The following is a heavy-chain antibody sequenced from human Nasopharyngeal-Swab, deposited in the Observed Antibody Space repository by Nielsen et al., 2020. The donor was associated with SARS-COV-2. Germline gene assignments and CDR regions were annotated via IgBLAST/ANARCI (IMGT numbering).Heavy chain of an antibody. CDR2: IYPGDSET. V-gene: IGHV5-51*01. J-gene: IGHJ6*03. Sequence: GESLKISCKGSGYRFPSYWIGWLRQMPGKGLEWMGIIYPGDSETRYSPSFQGQVTISADQSINTAYLQWSSLKASDTVMYFCARGGQPFYYYYMDVWGKGTTVTASS. CDR1: GYRFPSYW. D-gene: IGHD3-16*01. CDR3: ARGGQPFYYYYMDV.